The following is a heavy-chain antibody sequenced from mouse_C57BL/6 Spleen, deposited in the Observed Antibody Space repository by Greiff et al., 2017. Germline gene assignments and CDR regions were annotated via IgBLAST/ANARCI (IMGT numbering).Heavy chain of an antibody. J-gene: IGHJ3*01. CDR2: IDPETGGT. D-gene: IGHD1-1*01. Sequence: QVQLKQSGAELVRPGASVTLSCKASGYTFTDYEMHWVKQTPVHGLEWIGAIDPETGGTAYNQKFKGMAILTADKSSSTAYMELLSLTSEDSAVYYCTRGYGSSYRFAYWGQGTLVTVSA. V-gene: IGHV1-15*01. CDR3: TRGYGSSYRFAY. CDR1: GYTFTDYE.